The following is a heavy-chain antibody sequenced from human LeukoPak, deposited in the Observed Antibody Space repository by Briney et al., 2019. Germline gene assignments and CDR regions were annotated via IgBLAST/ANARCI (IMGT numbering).Heavy chain of an antibody. V-gene: IGHV3-30*01. Sequence: GGSLRLSCAASGFTFSSYAMHWVRQAPGKGLEWVAVISYDGSNKYYADSVKGRFTISRDNSKNTLYLQMNSLRAEDTAVYYCARPLNPSYYYYYMDVWGKGTTVTVSS. CDR1: GFTFSSYA. CDR3: ARPLNPSYYYYYMDV. J-gene: IGHJ6*03. CDR2: ISYDGSNK.